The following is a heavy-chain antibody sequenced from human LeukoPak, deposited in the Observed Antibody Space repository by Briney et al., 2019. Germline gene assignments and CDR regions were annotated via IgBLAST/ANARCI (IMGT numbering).Heavy chain of an antibody. Sequence: PAGSLRLSCAASGFTFSSYAMNWVRQAPGKGLEWVSYITNNGTTIYYAYSVKGRFTISRDNAENSLYLQMNSLRAEDTAIYYCARDQWLAYYYHGMDVWGQGTTVTVSS. CDR3: ARDQWLAYYYHGMDV. J-gene: IGHJ6*02. CDR2: ITNNGTTI. CDR1: GFTFSSYA. D-gene: IGHD6-19*01. V-gene: IGHV3-48*03.